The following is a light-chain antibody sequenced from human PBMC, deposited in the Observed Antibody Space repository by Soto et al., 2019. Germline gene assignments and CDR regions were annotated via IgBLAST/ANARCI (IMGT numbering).Light chain of an antibody. J-gene: IGKJ1*01. CDR1: QSDTSTY. CDR2: ATS. Sequence: TQSPGTQSLSPGERATLSCRAVQSDTSTYMAWYQQKPGQAPRLLIYATSFRATGIPDRFRGSGSGTDFTLTISSLEPEDSAVYYCQDSSTSPWPFGQGTKVEIK. V-gene: IGKV3-20*01. CDR3: QDSSTSPWP.